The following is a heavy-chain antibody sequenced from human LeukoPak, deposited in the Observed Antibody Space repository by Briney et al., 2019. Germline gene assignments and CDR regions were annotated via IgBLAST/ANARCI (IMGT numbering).Heavy chain of an antibody. V-gene: IGHV1-69*05. CDR1: GGTFSSYA. Sequence: SVKVSCKASGGTFSSYAISWVRQAPGQGLEWMGGIIPIFGTANYAQKFQGRVTITTDESTSTAYMELSSLRSADTAVYYCAREDYYDSSGPFDYWDQGTLVTVSS. CDR2: IIPIFGTA. D-gene: IGHD3-22*01. CDR3: AREDYYDSSGPFDY. J-gene: IGHJ4*02.